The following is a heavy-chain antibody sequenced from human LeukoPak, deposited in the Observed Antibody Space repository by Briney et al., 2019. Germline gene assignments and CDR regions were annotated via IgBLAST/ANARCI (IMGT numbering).Heavy chain of an antibody. CDR1: GVTFSSYA. CDR3: TRLGCGGDCYFDY. CDR2: INGSGGST. J-gene: IGHJ4*02. D-gene: IGHD2-21*02. Sequence: GGSLRLSCAASGVTFSSYAMSWVRQAPGKGLEWVSAINGSGGSTYYADSVKGRFTISRDNSKNTLYLQMNSLKTEDTAVYYCTRLGCGGDCYFDYWGQGTLVTVSS. V-gene: IGHV3-23*01.